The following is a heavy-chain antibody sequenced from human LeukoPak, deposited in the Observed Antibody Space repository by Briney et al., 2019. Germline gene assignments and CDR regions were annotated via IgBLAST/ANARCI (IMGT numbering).Heavy chain of an antibody. J-gene: IGHJ4*02. CDR2: IIPIFGTA. CDR3: ASVRPHSNSAQETPPPGGPQ. D-gene: IGHD6-6*01. V-gene: IGHV1-69*05. CDR1: GGTFSSYA. Sequence: SVKVSCKASGGTFSSYAISWVRQAPGQGLEWMGGIIPIFGTANYAQKFQGRITITTGESTSTAYMELSSLRTEDTAVDYCASVRPHSNSAQETPPPGGPQRGQGTLVTVSS.